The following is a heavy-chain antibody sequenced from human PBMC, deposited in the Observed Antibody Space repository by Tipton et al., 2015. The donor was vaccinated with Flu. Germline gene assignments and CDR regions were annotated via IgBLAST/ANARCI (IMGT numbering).Heavy chain of an antibody. CDR2: THYTDSP. CDR1: GASITGHH. Sequence: TLSLTCSVSGASITGHHWNWFRQSPGKGLEWIGYTHYTDSPKYNPSLKGRITMSVDTSKSQSSLKLSSVTAADTALYYCARGEAVSGWSRFDYWGQGILVTVSS. V-gene: IGHV4-59*11. J-gene: IGHJ4*02. CDR3: ARGEAVSGWSRFDY. D-gene: IGHD6-19*01.